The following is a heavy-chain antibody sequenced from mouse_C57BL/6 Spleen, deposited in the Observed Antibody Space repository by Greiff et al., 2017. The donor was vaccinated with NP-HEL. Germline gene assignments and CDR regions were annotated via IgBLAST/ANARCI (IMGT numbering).Heavy chain of an antibody. D-gene: IGHD3-2*02. Sequence: LQESGAELVRPGASVKLSCKASGYTFTDYYINWVKQRPGQGLEWIARIYPGSGNTYYNEKFKGKATLTAEKSSSTAYMQLSSLTSEDSAVYFCARQQLRLRDYAMDYWGQGTSVTVSS. CDR2: IYPGSGNT. J-gene: IGHJ4*01. V-gene: IGHV1-76*01. CDR1: GYTFTDYY. CDR3: ARQQLRLRDYAMDY.